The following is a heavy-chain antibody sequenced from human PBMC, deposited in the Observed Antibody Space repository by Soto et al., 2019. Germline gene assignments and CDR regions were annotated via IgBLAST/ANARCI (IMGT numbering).Heavy chain of an antibody. CDR2: IIPIFGTA. D-gene: IGHD3-3*01. Sequence: SVKVSCKASGGTFSSYAISWVRQAPGQGLEWMGGIIPIFGTANYAQKFQGRVTITADESTSTAYMELSSLRSEDTAVYYCARSISGDRFWEGYYYGMDVWGQGTTVTVS. V-gene: IGHV1-69*13. CDR1: GGTFSSYA. CDR3: ARSISGDRFWEGYYYGMDV. J-gene: IGHJ6*02.